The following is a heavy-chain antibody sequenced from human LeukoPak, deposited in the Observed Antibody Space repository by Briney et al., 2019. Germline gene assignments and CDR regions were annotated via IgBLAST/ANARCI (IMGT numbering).Heavy chain of an antibody. CDR1: GFTVSSNY. CDR3: ARVAPPRRGMDV. CDR2: IYSGGST. J-gene: IGHJ6*02. Sequence: GGSLRHACAASGFTVSSNYMNWVRQAPGKGLEGVSVIYSGGSTYYADSVKGRFTISRHNSKNTLYLQMNSLRAEDTAVYYCARVAPPRRGMDVWGQGTTVTVSS. V-gene: IGHV3-53*04.